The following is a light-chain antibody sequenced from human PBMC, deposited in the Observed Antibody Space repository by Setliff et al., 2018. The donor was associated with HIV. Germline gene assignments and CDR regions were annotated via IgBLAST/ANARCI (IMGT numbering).Light chain of an antibody. J-gene: IGLJ1*01. CDR2: DVS. V-gene: IGLV2-14*03. Sequence: QSALTQPASVSGSPGQSITISCTGTSSDVGGYNYVSWYQQHPGKAPKLRIYDVSNRPSGVSNRFSGSKSGNTASLTIPGLQAEDEADYYCSSYTSTSTLFVFGTGTKVTFL. CDR3: SSYTSTSTLFV. CDR1: SSDVGGYNY.